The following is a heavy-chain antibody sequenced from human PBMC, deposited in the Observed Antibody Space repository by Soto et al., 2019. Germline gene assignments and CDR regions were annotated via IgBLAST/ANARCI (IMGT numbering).Heavy chain of an antibody. CDR1: GYTFTSYD. Sequence: ASVKVSCKASGYTFTSYDINWVRQATGQGLEWMGWMNPNSGNANYAQKFQGRVTMTTNNSMSTAYMELSSLRSEDTAVYYCARGKGGMDVWGQGTTVTVSS. V-gene: IGHV1-8*01. J-gene: IGHJ6*02. CDR3: ARGKGGMDV. CDR2: MNPNSGNA.